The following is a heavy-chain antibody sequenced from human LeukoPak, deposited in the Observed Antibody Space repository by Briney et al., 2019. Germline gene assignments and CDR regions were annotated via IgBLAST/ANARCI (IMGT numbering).Heavy chain of an antibody. CDR1: GGAFSGYY. J-gene: IGHJ4*02. CDR3: ARVSRNYNNYEGADY. Sequence: SETLSLTCAVYGGAFSGYYWSWIRQPPGKGLEWIGEINHSGDTKYNPSLKSRVSMSVDVSKDQFSLKLTSLTAADTAVYYCARVSRNYNNYEGADYWGQGTLVTVSS. D-gene: IGHD4-11*01. CDR2: INHSGDT. V-gene: IGHV4-34*01.